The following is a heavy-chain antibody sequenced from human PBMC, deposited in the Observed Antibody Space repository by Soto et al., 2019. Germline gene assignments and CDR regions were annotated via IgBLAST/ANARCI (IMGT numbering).Heavy chain of an antibody. V-gene: IGHV3-7*01. CDR2: IKQDGSAE. Sequence: PGGSLRLSCAASGFLFTNYFMSWVRQAPGKGLEWVANIKQDGSAEYYLDSVKGRFAISRDNTKNSLFLQMNSLRAEDTAVYYCVRDVRAVESPYNWLAPWGQGTLVTVSS. J-gene: IGHJ5*02. CDR3: VRDVRAVESPYNWLAP. D-gene: IGHD6-19*01. CDR1: GFLFTNYF.